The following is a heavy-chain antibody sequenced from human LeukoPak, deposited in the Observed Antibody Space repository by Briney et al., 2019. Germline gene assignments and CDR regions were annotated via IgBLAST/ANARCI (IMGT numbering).Heavy chain of an antibody. Sequence: PSQTLSLTCSVSGGSTRSGSYYWSWIRQPAGKGLEWIGRSYTSGSTNYNPSLKSRVSISVDTSKNQFSLNLSSVTAADTAIYYCAREIVLVVPTTMYWFDPWGQGTLVTVSS. CDR2: SYTSGST. V-gene: IGHV4-61*02. CDR3: AREIVLVVPTTMYWFDP. CDR1: GGSTRSGSYY. D-gene: IGHD2-2*01. J-gene: IGHJ5*02.